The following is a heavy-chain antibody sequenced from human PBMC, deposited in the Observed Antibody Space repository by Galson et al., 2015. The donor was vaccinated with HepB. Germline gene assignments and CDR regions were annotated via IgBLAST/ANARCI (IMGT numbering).Heavy chain of an antibody. CDR1: GYTFTSYG. CDR3: ARDPAVWLPQPLFDY. Sequence: SVKVSCKASGYTFTSYGISWVRQAPGLGLEWMGWISAYNGNTDYAQKLQGRVTMTTDTSTSTAYMELRSLRSDDTAVYYCARDPAVWLPQPLFDYWGQGTLVTVSS. V-gene: IGHV1-18*04. CDR2: ISAYNGNT. D-gene: IGHD5-24*01. J-gene: IGHJ4*02.